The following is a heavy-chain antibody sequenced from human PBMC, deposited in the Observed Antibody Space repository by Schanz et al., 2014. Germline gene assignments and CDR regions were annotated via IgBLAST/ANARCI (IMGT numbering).Heavy chain of an antibody. J-gene: IGHJ5*02. Sequence: QVQLVQSGAEVRKPGASVKVSCKASGYTFISYGISWVRQAPGQGLEWMGWISAYNGNTNYAQKLQGRVTMTTDTSTSTACMELRSLRSDDTAVYYCARDRRRYCSTASCLHDNWFDPWGQGTLVTVSS. D-gene: IGHD2-2*01. CDR3: ARDRRRYCSTASCLHDNWFDP. CDR2: ISAYNGNT. CDR1: GYTFISYG. V-gene: IGHV1-18*01.